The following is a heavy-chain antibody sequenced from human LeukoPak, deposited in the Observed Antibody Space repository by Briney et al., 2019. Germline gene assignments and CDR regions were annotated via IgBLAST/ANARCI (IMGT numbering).Heavy chain of an antibody. D-gene: IGHD6-25*01. V-gene: IGHV3-30*18. Sequence: GGSLRLSCAASGFTFSSYGMHWVRQAPGKGLEWVALISFDGNNKYSADSVKGRFTISRDNSKNTLYLQMNSLRAEDTAVYYCAKSPYSSGWVPSYFDYWGQGTLVTVSS. CDR2: ISFDGNNK. J-gene: IGHJ4*02. CDR3: AKSPYSSGWVPSYFDY. CDR1: GFTFSSYG.